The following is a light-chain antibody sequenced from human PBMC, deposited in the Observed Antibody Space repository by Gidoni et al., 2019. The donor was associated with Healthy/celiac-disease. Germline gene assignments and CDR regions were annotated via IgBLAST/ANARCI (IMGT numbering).Light chain of an antibody. Sequence: DIVMTQSPDFLAVSLGERATINCKSSQSVLYSSNNKNYLAWYQQKPGQPPKLLIYWASTRESGVPDRFSGSGYGTDFTLTISSLQAEDVAVYYCQQYYSTPPTFGPGTKVDIK. CDR2: WAS. CDR3: QQYYSTPPT. CDR1: QSVLYSSNNKNY. V-gene: IGKV4-1*01. J-gene: IGKJ3*01.